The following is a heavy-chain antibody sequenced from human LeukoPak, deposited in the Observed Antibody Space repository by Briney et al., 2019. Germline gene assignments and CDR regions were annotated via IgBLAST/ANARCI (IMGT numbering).Heavy chain of an antibody. CDR2: IYYSGST. CDR3: ARLDSSGYITSY. D-gene: IGHD3-22*01. Sequence: SETLSLTCTVSGGSISSSSYYWGWIRQPPGKGLEWIGSIYYSGSTYYNPSLKSRVTISVDTSKNQFSLKLSSVTAADTAVYYCARLDSSGYITSYWGQGTLVTVSS. J-gene: IGHJ4*02. CDR1: GGSISSSSYY. V-gene: IGHV4-39*01.